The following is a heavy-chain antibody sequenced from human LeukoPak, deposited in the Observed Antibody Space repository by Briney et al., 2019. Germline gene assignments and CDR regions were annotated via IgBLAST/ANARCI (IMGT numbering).Heavy chain of an antibody. CDR2: INHSGST. CDR3: ARGRSSGWFGD. Sequence: SETLSLTCTVSGGSISGYYWSWIRQPPGKGLEWIGEINHSGSTNYNPSLKSRVTISVDTSKNQFSLKLSSVTAADTAVYYCARGRSSGWFGDWGQGTLVTVSS. J-gene: IGHJ5*02. D-gene: IGHD6-19*01. V-gene: IGHV4-34*01. CDR1: GGSISGYY.